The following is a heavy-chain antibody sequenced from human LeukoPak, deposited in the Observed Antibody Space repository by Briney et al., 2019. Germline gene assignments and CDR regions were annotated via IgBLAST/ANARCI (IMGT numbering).Heavy chain of an antibody. CDR2: IYSGGST. CDR1: GFIVSSNY. CDR3: ARDFSLVDRGAFDI. V-gene: IGHV3-66*01. Sequence: PGGSLRLSCAASGFIVSSNYMSWVRQAPGKGLEWVSVIYSGGSTYYADSVKGRFTISRDNFKNTLYLQMNSLRAEDTAVYYCARDFSLVDRGAFDIWGQGTMVTVSS. J-gene: IGHJ3*02. D-gene: IGHD3-3*01.